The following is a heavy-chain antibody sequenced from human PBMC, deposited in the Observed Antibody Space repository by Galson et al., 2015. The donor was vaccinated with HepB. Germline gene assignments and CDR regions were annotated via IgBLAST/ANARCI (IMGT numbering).Heavy chain of an antibody. V-gene: IGHV3-23*01. Sequence: SLRLSCAASGFTFSSYAMSWVRQAPGKGLEWVSAISGSGGSTYYADSVKGRFTISRDNSKNTLYLQMNSLRAEDTAVYYCARWNLDSTTLTTPSYFDYWGQGTLVTVSS. CDR1: GFTFSSYA. CDR3: ARWNLDSTTLTTPSYFDY. CDR2: ISGSGGST. D-gene: IGHD4-17*01. J-gene: IGHJ4*02.